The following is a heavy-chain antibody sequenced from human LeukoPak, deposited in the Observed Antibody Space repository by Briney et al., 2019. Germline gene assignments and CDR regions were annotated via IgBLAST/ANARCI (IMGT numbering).Heavy chain of an antibody. J-gene: IGHJ6*03. CDR2: IYYSGST. CDR3: ARADSSSWESNYYYYYYMDV. D-gene: IGHD6-13*01. V-gene: IGHV4-30-4*08. Sequence: SETLSLTCTVSGGSISSGDYYWSWIRQPPGKGLEWIGYIYYSGSTYYNPSLKSRVTISVDTSKNQFSLKLSSVTAADTAVYYCARADSSSWESNYYYYYYMDVWGKGTTVTVSS. CDR1: GGSISSGDYY.